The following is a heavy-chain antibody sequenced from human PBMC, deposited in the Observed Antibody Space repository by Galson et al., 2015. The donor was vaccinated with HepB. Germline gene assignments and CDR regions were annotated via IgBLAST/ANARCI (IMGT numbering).Heavy chain of an antibody. CDR3: ARGPPRIAVVRRPYYFDY. J-gene: IGHJ4*02. Sequence: SLRLSCAASGFTFSSYEMNWVRQAPGKGLEWVSYISSSGSTIYYADSVKGRFTISRDNAKNSLYLQMNSLRAEDTAVYYCARGPPRIAVVRRPYYFDYWGQGTLVTVSS. V-gene: IGHV3-48*03. CDR2: ISSSGSTI. CDR1: GFTFSSYE. D-gene: IGHD6-19*01.